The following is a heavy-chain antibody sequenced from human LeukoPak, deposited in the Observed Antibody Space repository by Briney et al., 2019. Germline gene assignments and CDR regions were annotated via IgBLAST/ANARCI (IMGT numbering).Heavy chain of an antibody. J-gene: IGHJ5*02. Sequence: PSETLSLTCTVSGGSIRSHENYWSWVRQHPGKGLEWIGYIYHSGSTYYNPSLKSRVTISVDMSRSQFSLKLSSVIAADTAVYYCARAHNYDSLTGYYIDPWGQGTLVTVSS. CDR2: IYHSGST. CDR3: ARAHNYDSLTGYYIDP. D-gene: IGHD3-9*01. V-gene: IGHV4-31*03. CDR1: GGSIRSHENY.